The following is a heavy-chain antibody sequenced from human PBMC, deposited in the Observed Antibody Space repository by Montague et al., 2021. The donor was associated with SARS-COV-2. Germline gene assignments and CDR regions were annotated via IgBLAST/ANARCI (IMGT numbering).Heavy chain of an antibody. D-gene: IGHD4-17*01. CDR2: IDPGGNT. CDR1: GGSISSDY. CDR3: ASVYTVTYYFGY. J-gene: IGHJ4*02. V-gene: IGHV4-4*07. Sequence: SETLSLNCTVSGGSISSDYWSWIREPAGKGLEWIGLIDPGGNTNXNPEPKSRVTISVDTSKNQFSLKLSSVTAADTAVYYCASVYTVTYYFGYWGRGTLATVSS.